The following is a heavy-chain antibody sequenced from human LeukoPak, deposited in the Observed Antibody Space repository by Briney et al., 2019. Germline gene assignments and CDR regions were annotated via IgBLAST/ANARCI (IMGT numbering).Heavy chain of an antibody. D-gene: IGHD3-22*01. CDR2: INPNSGGT. CDR3: AREDLTDDSSGYYYPTGVY. CDR1: GYTFTGYY. Sequence: ASVKVSCKASGYTFTGYYMHWVRQAPGQGLEWMGWINPNSGGTNYAQKFQGRVTMTRDTSTSTVYMELSSLRSEDTAVYYCAREDLTDDSSGYYYPTGVYWGQGTLVTVSS. J-gene: IGHJ4*02. V-gene: IGHV1-2*02.